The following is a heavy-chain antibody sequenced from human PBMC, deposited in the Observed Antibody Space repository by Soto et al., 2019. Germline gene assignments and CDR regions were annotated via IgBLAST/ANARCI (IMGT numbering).Heavy chain of an antibody. CDR2: ISGSGGST. D-gene: IGHD2-2*01. J-gene: IGHJ3*02. CDR1: GFTFRSYA. Sequence: EVQLLESGGGVVQPGGSLRLSCAASGFTFRSYAMSWVLQAPGKGLEWVAAISGSGGSTYYADSVKGRFTISRDNSKNTLYLQMNSLRAEDTAVYYCAVTPPAMDVLGAFDIWGQGTMVTVSS. V-gene: IGHV3-23*01. CDR3: AVTPPAMDVLGAFDI.